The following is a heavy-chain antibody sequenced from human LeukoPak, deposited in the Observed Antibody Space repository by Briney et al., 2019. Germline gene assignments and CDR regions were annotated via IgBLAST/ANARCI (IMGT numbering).Heavy chain of an antibody. CDR1: GLTFSSYN. J-gene: IGHJ4*02. CDR3: ARLRRGY. V-gene: IGHV3-53*01. Sequence: QRGGSLRLSCAASGLTFSSYNMNWVRQAPGKGLEWVSLIKSDGTTEYADSVKGRFTISRDNSKNTLFLQMNSLRVEDTAVYYCARLRRGYWGRGTPVTVSS. CDR2: IKSDGTT.